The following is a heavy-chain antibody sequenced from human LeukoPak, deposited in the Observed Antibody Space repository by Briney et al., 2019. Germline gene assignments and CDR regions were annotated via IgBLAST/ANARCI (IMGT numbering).Heavy chain of an antibody. CDR1: GVSINSHY. Sequence: SETLSLTCTVSGVSINSHYWSWIRQPPGKGLEWIGFIYDSGSANYKSSLKSRVTMTVDTSKNQFSLKLNSVTAADTAVYYCARVLQNYYHMDVWGKGTTVTVSS. J-gene: IGHJ6*03. CDR3: ARVLQNYYHMDV. CDR2: IYDSGSA. D-gene: IGHD3-3*01. V-gene: IGHV4-59*11.